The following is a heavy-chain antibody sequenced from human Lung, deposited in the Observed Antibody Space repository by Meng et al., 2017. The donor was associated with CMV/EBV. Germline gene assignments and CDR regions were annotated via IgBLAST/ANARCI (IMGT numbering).Heavy chain of an antibody. V-gene: IGHV4-4*02. Sequence: GQLRAPGPALVKPSETLSLTCAVSGDSITNHNWWAWVRQPPGKGLEWIGEIPHRGSSAYNPSLKSRVSMSIDKSKNQFSLKLTSVTAADTAVYHCLRRSGGSVWGQGTLVTVSS. CDR2: IPHRGSS. CDR3: LRRSGGSV. D-gene: IGHD3-10*01. J-gene: IGHJ1*01. CDR1: GDSITNHNW.